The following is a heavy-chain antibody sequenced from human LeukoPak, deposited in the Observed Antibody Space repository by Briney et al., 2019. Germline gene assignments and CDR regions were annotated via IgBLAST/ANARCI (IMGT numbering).Heavy chain of an antibody. CDR2: MNPNSGNT. CDR1: GYTFTSYD. D-gene: IGHD2-2*01. J-gene: IGHJ5*02. V-gene: IGHV1-8*01. CDR3: ARHHESRYCSSTSCPTGWFDP. Sequence: ASVKVSCKSSGYTFTSYDINWVRQATGQGLEWMGWMNPNSGNTGYAQKFQGRVTMTMNTSISTAYMELSSLRSEDTAVYYCARHHESRYCSSTSCPTGWFDPWGQGRLVTVSS.